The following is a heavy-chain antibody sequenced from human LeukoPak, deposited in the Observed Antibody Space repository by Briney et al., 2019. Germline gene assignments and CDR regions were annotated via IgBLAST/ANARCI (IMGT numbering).Heavy chain of an antibody. CDR1: GYTFTSYY. V-gene: IGHV1-46*01. Sequence: GASVKVSCKASGYTFTSYYMHWVRQAPGQGLEWMGIINPSDGSTSYAQKFQGRVTMTRDTSTSTVYMELSSLRSEDTAVYYCARAHPGSSWYWVGSGTNWFDPWGQGTLVTVSS. CDR2: INPSDGST. D-gene: IGHD6-13*01. CDR3: ARAHPGSSWYWVGSGTNWFDP. J-gene: IGHJ5*02.